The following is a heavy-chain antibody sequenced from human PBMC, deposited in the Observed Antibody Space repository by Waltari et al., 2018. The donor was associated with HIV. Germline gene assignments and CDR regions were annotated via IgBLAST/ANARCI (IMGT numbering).Heavy chain of an antibody. CDR1: GFTLSNYW. J-gene: IGHJ4*02. Sequence: EVQLVESGGGLVQPGGSLRPSCAASGFTLSNYWMHWVRQAPGKGLELVANIKKDGSEKYFVDSVKGRFTISRDNAQNSLSLEMNSLRAEDTAVYYCAREGVLGAFDYWGQGTLVTVSS. CDR2: IKKDGSEK. CDR3: AREGVLGAFDY. D-gene: IGHD1-26*01. V-gene: IGHV3-7*03.